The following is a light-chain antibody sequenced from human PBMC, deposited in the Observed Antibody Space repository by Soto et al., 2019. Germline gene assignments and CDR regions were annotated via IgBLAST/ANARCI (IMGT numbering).Light chain of an antibody. CDR2: QVT. CDR1: SSDLAIYNY. J-gene: IGLJ1*01. CDR3: QSYDSSLSGYV. V-gene: IGLV2-14*01. Sequence: QSVLTQPASVSGSPGQSITISCTGTSSDLAIYNYVSWYQQQPGKAPKLMIYQVTNRPSGVSNRFSGSRSGNTASLTISGLQAEDEADYYCQSYDSSLSGYVFGTGTKLTVL.